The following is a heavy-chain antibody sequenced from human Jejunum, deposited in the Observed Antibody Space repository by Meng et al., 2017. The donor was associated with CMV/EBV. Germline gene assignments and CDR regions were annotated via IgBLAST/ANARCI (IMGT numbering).Heavy chain of an antibody. V-gene: IGHV3-30*02. CDR3: AKNRDGIDS. J-gene: IGHJ4*02. D-gene: IGHD2/OR15-2a*01. Sequence: QVEWVGSGGGVVLPGGSLRLSCVTSGFTFSRSGMHWVRQAPGKPLEWVSFIHYAWDSQYYADSVKGRFTISRDDSRNTVYLQMNSLTTEDTAVYYCAKNRDGIDSWGQGTLVTASS. CDR2: IHYAWDSQ. CDR1: GFTFSRSG.